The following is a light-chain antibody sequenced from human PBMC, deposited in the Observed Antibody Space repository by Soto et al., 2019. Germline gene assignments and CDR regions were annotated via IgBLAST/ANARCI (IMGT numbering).Light chain of an antibody. J-gene: IGKJ4*01. CDR3: QQYGSSPLT. Sequence: EIVVTQSPGTLSLSPGEGATLSCRASQSVSSNYLAWYQQKPGQAPRLLIYGASNRATGIPDRFSGSGSGTEFTLTISRLEPEDFAVYYCQQYGSSPLTFGGGTKVDIK. CDR2: GAS. CDR1: QSVSSNY. V-gene: IGKV3-20*01.